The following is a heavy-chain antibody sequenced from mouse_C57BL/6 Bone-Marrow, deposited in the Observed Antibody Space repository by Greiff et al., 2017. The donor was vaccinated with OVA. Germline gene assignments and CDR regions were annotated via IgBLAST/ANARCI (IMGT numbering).Heavy chain of an antibody. CDR2: GQGLAWIG. CDR3: SEDAAVYYCAETGPYCYYYV. D-gene: IGHD4-1*01. CDR1: YTFSRRVH. J-gene: IGHJ1*03. Sequence: QVQLKQSGPELARPWASVKISCQAFYTFSRRVHFAIRATNYWMQWVKQRPGQGLAWIGALYPGYGGTCFIQKLKGQANLTADKASSTVYMQLSSRTSEDAAVYYCAETGPYCYYYVWGTGTTVTVAS. V-gene: IGHV1-87*01.